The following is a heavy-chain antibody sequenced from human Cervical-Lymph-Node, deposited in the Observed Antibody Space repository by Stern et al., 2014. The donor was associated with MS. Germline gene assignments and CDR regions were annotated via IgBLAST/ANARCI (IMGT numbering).Heavy chain of an antibody. D-gene: IGHD6-6*01. CDR1: GFTFSSYA. V-gene: IGHV3-30*01. CDR3: ARDPSIAENRCLDY. Sequence: VQLGESGGGVVQPGRSLRLSCAASGFTFSSYAMHWVRPAPGKGLEWEAVISYDGSNKYYADSVKGRFTISRDNSKNTLYLQMNSLRAEDTAVYYCARDPSIAENRCLDYWGQGTLVTVSS. CDR2: ISYDGSNK. J-gene: IGHJ4*02.